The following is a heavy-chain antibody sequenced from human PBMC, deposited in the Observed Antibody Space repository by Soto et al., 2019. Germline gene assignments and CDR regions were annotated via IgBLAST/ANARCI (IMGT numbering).Heavy chain of an antibody. Sequence: QITLKESGPTLVKPTQTLTLTCTFSGFSLSTRGVGVGWFRQPPGRALEWLALIYWDDDKRYSPSLQNRLTTTRDTSKTQVVLTMTNIDPVDTATYYCAHRPYGYKYYFDYWGQGTLVTVSS. CDR2: IYWDDDK. CDR1: GFSLSTRGVG. J-gene: IGHJ4*02. V-gene: IGHV2-5*02. D-gene: IGHD5-18*01. CDR3: AHRPYGYKYYFDY.